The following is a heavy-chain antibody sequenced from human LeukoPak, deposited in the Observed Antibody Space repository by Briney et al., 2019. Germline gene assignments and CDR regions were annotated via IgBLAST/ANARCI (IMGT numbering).Heavy chain of an antibody. CDR2: ISAYNGNT. CDR3: ARSPLNYYDSSGWDY. Sequence: ASVKVSCKASGYTFTSYGISWVRQAPGQGPEWMGWISAYNGNTNYAQKLQGRVTMTTDTSTSTAYMELRSLRSDDTAVYYCARSPLNYYDSSGWDYWGQGTLVTVSS. V-gene: IGHV1-18*01. CDR1: GYTFTSYG. J-gene: IGHJ4*02. D-gene: IGHD3-22*01.